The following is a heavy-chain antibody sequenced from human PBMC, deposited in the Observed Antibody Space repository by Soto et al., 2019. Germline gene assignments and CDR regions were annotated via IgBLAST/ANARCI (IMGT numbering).Heavy chain of an antibody. V-gene: IGHV3-23*01. Sequence: EVQLLESGGGLVQPGGSLRLSCAASGFTFGNYAMNWVRQAPGKGLEWVSAISGSSINTYYADSVKGRFTISIDNSKHTLYLQMDSLRAEDTALYYCARPQIFISGGNGPDYWGQGTLVTVSS. D-gene: IGHD1-1*01. CDR2: ISGSSINT. J-gene: IGHJ4*02. CDR1: GFTFGNYA. CDR3: ARPQIFISGGNGPDY.